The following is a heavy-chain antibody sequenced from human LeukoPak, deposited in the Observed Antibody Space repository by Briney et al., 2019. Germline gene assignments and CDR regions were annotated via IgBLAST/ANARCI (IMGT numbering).Heavy chain of an antibody. V-gene: IGHV1-8*03. D-gene: IGHD4-11*01. J-gene: IGHJ3*02. CDR3: AADDYSRGGAFDI. CDR2: MNPKSGNT. CDR1: GYTFTRYD. Sequence: GASVKVSCKASGYTFTRYDINWVRQATGQGLEWMGWMNPKSGNTGHAQKFQGRVTITTDESTSTAYMELSSLRSEDTAVYYCAADDYSRGGAFDIWGQGTMVTVSS.